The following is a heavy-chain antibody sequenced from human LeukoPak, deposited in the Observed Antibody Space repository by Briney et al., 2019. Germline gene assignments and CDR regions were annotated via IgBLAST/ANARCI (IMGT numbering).Heavy chain of an antibody. D-gene: IGHD3-22*01. CDR1: GYTFTSYG. CDR2: ISAYNGNT. Sequence: ASVKVSCKASGYTFTSYGISWVRQAPGQGLEWMGWISAYNGNTNYAQKLQGRVTMTTDKSTSTAYMELSSLRSEDTAVYYCARDLITMLGVDIWGQGTMVTVSS. J-gene: IGHJ3*02. CDR3: ARDLITMLGVDI. V-gene: IGHV1-18*01.